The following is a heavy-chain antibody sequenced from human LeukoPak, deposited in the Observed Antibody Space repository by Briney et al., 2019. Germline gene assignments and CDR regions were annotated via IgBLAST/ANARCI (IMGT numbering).Heavy chain of an antibody. CDR3: AKDGYSSPYLR. Sequence: GRSLRLSCAASGFTFSSYAMSWVRQAPGKGLEWVSAISGSGGSTYYADSVKGRFTISRDNSKNTLYLQMNSLRAEDTAVYYCAKDGYSSPYLRWGQGTLVTVSS. CDR2: ISGSGGST. J-gene: IGHJ4*02. D-gene: IGHD6-13*01. V-gene: IGHV3-23*01. CDR1: GFTFSSYA.